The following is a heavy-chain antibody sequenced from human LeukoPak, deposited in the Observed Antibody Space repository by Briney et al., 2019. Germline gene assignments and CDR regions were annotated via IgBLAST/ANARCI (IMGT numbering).Heavy chain of an antibody. D-gene: IGHD2-15*01. J-gene: IGHJ6*03. CDR1: GGSISSSSYY. CDR2: IYHSGST. V-gene: IGHV4-39*07. Sequence: PSETLSLTCTVSGGSISSSSYYWGWIRQPPGKGLEWIGSIYHSGSTYYNPSLKSRVTIAVETSKNQFSLKLSSVTAADTAVYYCARGRGGYCSGGSCPKVAYYYYYYYMDVWGKGTTVTVSS. CDR3: ARGRGGYCSGGSCPKVAYYYYYYYMDV.